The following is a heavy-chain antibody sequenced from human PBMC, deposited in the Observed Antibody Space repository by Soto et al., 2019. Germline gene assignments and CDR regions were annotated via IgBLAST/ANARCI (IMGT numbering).Heavy chain of an antibody. CDR3: ASRNLADCSGTSCLYYFDY. D-gene: IGHD2-2*01. CDR1: GFTFSGFT. Sequence: EVQLVESGGGLVQPGGSLRLSCAASGFTFSGFTMNWVRQAPGRGLEWVSYISRRGETIYYADSVKGRFTISRDNAENSLYLQMNSLRDEDTAMYYCASRNLADCSGTSCLYYFDYWGQGTLVTVSS. CDR2: ISRRGETI. J-gene: IGHJ4*02. V-gene: IGHV3-48*02.